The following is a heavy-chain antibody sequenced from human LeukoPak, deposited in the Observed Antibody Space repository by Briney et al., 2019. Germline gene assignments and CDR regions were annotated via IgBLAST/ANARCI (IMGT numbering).Heavy chain of an antibody. J-gene: IGHJ6*02. V-gene: IGHV3-74*01. CDR3: ARGNYYGMDV. CDR2: INGDGRTT. CDR1: GFTFSDYI. Sequence: GGSLRLSCAASGFTFSDYILDWVRQAPGKGLVWVSGINGDGRTTTYADSVKGRFTVSRDNAKNTLYLQMKSLRAEDTAIYYCARGNYYGMDVWGQGTTVTVSS. D-gene: IGHD2/OR15-2a*01.